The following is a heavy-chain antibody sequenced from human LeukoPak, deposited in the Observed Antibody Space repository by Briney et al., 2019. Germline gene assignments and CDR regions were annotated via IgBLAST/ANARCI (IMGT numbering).Heavy chain of an antibody. CDR1: GFTLSTYA. CDR3: ARGADARTGNTEARLIDYMDV. D-gene: IGHD6-6*01. V-gene: IGHV3-30*01. CDR2: ISFDGSNK. J-gene: IGHJ6*03. Sequence: GGSLRLSCEASGFTLSTYAMHWVRQGPGKGLEWVAVISFDGSNKYRADSVKGRFTVSRDISKNTLDLQMNSLLTEDTAVYYCARGADARTGNTEARLIDYMDVWGKGTTVTVSS.